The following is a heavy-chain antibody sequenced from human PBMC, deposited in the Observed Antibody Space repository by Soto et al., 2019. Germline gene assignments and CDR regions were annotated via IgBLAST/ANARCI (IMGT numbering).Heavy chain of an antibody. D-gene: IGHD3-9*01. V-gene: IGHV3-15*01. Sequence: GGSLRLSCAASGFTFSNARMSWVRQAPGKGLEWVGRIKSKTDGGTRDYAAPVKGRFTISRDDSKNTLFLQMNSLKTEDTAIYFCTYLDDEILTGCIWHYFDYWGQRTRCAVSS. CDR2: IKSKTDGGTR. CDR1: GFTFSNAR. J-gene: IGHJ4*02. CDR3: TYLDDEILTGCIWHYFDY.